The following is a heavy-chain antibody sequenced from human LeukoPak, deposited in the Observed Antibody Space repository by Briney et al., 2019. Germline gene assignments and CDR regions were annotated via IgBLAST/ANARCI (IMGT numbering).Heavy chain of an antibody. Sequence: GGSLRLSCTASGFTFGDYAMSWVRQAPGKGLKWVGFIRSKAYGGTTEYAASVKGRFTISRDDSKSIAYLQMNSLKTEDTAVYYCTRLGYGDESGYWGQGTLVAVSS. J-gene: IGHJ4*02. CDR3: TRLGYGDESGY. CDR2: IRSKAYGGTT. D-gene: IGHD4-17*01. CDR1: GFTFGDYA. V-gene: IGHV3-49*04.